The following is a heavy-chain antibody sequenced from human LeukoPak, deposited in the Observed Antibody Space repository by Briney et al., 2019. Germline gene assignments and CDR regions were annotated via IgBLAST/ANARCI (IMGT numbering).Heavy chain of an antibody. CDR1: GGSINSYY. CDR3: ARGRDGGSGSYRRPFDY. D-gene: IGHD3-10*01. V-gene: IGHV4-59*01. Sequence: PSETLSLTCTVSGGSINSYYWSWIRQPPGKGLEWIGYIYYSGSTNYNPSLKSRVTISVDTSKNQFSLKLSSVTAADTAVYYCARGRDGGSGSYRRPFDYWGQGTLVTVSS. CDR2: IYYSGST. J-gene: IGHJ4*02.